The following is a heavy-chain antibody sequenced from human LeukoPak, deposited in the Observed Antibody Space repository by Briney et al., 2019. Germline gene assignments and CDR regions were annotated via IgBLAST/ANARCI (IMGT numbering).Heavy chain of an antibody. CDR1: GYTFTRYY. V-gene: IGHV1-2*02. J-gene: IGHJ4*02. D-gene: IGHD3-22*01. Sequence: GASVKVSCKASGYTFTRYYMHWVRQAPGQGLEWMGWINPNSGGTNYAQKFQGRVTMTRDTSIRIAYMELSRLRSDDTAVYYCARDGRNYYDSSGYSYWAYWGQGTLVTVSS. CDR2: INPNSGGT. CDR3: ARDGRNYYDSSGYSYWAY.